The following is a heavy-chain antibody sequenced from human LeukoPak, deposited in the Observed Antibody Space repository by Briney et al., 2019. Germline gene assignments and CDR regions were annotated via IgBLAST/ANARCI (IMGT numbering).Heavy chain of an antibody. J-gene: IGHJ4*02. CDR3: ARAPSPFLEWLYPLDY. CDR2: ISSSSSTI. Sequence: GGSLRLSCAASGFTFSSYSMNWVRQAPGKGLEWVSYISSSSSTIYYADSVKGRFTISRDNAKNSLYLQMNSLRAEVTAVYYCARAPSPFLEWLYPLDYWGQGTLVTVSS. D-gene: IGHD3-3*02. CDR1: GFTFSSYS. V-gene: IGHV3-48*01.